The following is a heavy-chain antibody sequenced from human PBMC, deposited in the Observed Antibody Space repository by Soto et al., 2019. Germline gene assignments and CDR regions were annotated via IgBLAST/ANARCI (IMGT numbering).Heavy chain of an antibody. CDR1: GYSFTSYW. CDR3: ARLGYSGYDYLSYYFDY. Sequence: GASLKISCKGSGYSFTSYWIGWVRQMPGKGLEWMGIIYPGDSDTRYSPSFQGQVTISADKSISTAYLQWSSLKASDTAMYYCARLGYSGYDYLSYYFDYWGQGTLVTVSS. CDR2: IYPGDSDT. J-gene: IGHJ4*02. V-gene: IGHV5-51*01. D-gene: IGHD5-12*01.